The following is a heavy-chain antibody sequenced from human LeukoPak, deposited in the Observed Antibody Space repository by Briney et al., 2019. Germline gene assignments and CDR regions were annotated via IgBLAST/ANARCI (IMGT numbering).Heavy chain of an antibody. V-gene: IGHV3-23*01. D-gene: IGHD3-10*01. J-gene: IGHJ4*02. Sequence: PGGSLRLSCAASGFTFASYAVSWVRQAPGKGLEWVSTISGSGGSTYYADSVKGRFTISRDNSKNTLYLQMNSLRAEDTAVYYCAKGGLLWFGELFSFDYWGQGTLVTVSS. CDR3: AKGGLLWFGELFSFDY. CDR2: ISGSGGST. CDR1: GFTFASYA.